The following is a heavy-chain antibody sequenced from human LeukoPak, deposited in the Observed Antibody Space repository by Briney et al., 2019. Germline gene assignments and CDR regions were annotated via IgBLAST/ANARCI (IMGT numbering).Heavy chain of an antibody. D-gene: IGHD5-18*01. Sequence: SETLSLTCTVSGGSISSYYWSWIRQPPGKGLEWIGYIYYSGSTNYNPSLKSRVTISVDTSKNQFSLKLSSVTAADTAVYYCARTVDTAMSPTSYYFDYWGQGTLVTVSS. CDR3: ARTVDTAMSPTSYYFDY. J-gene: IGHJ4*02. CDR1: GGSISSYY. CDR2: IYYSGST. V-gene: IGHV4-59*01.